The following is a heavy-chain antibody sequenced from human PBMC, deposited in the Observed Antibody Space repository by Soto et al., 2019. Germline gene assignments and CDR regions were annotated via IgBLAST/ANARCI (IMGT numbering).Heavy chain of an antibody. CDR1: GFTFSTYG. CDR3: AKLIGFQDKSGYNCYGMDV. J-gene: IGHJ6*02. D-gene: IGHD3-22*01. V-gene: IGHV3-30*18. CDR2: ISYDGSDK. Sequence: QVQLVESGGGVVQPGRSLRLSCAASGFTFSTYGMHWVRQAPGKGLEWVAFISYDGSDKYYADSVKGRFTISRDNSKNTLYLQMNSLRPEDTAVYYCAKLIGFQDKSGYNCYGMDVWGQGTTVTVSS.